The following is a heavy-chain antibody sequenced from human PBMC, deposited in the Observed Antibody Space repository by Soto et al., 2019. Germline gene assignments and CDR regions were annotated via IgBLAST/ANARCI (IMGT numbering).Heavy chain of an antibody. Sequence: EVQLVESGGGLVQPGGSLRLSCAASGFTFSSYWMHWVRQAPGKGLVWVSRISSDGSTATYADSVKGRFTVSRDNAKNTLSLKMTSLRAEDTAVYYCARDYSNFLPFDFCCQVTLVTVSS. V-gene: IGHV3-74*01. J-gene: IGHJ4*02. D-gene: IGHD4-4*01. CDR2: ISSDGSTA. CDR1: GFTFSSYW. CDR3: ARDYSNFLPFDF.